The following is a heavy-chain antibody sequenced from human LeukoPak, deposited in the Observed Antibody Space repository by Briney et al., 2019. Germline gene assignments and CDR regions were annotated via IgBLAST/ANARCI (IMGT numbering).Heavy chain of an antibody. V-gene: IGHV3-74*01. Sequence: TGGSLRLSCAASGFTFSSYWMHWVRHAPGEGRVYVSGIYRDGGSAIYAESVKGRFTISRDNAKNTLYLQMNSLRAEDTAVYFCARDEVAASFDNWGQGTLVTVSS. D-gene: IGHD5-12*01. CDR2: IYRDGGSA. CDR1: GFTFSSYW. CDR3: ARDEVAASFDN. J-gene: IGHJ4*02.